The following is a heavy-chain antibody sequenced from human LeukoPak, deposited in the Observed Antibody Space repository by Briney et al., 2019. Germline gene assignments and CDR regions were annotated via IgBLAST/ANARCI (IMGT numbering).Heavy chain of an antibody. CDR3: AGGGPASGSYYRYFDY. CDR2: ISSSGSTI. CDR1: GFTFSDYY. Sequence: GGSLRLSCAASGFTFSDYYMSWIRQAPGKGLEWVSHISSSGSTIYYADSVKGRFTISRDNAKNSLYLQMNSLRAEDTAVYYCAGGGPASGSYYRYFDYWGQGTLVTVSS. D-gene: IGHD1-26*01. V-gene: IGHV3-11*01. J-gene: IGHJ4*02.